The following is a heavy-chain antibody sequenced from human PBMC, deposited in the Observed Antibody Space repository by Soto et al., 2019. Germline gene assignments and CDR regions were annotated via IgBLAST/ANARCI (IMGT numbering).Heavy chain of an antibody. CDR2: IWYDGVTK. V-gene: IGHV3-33*01. Sequence: ESGGGVVQPGTSMRLSCAASGLTFSNYGMHWVRQAPGKGLEWVAVIWYDGVTKFYADSVQGRFSISRDNSKNTLYLQMNSLRAEDTAVYFCATVDNYYGSAFWGQGTLVTVPP. J-gene: IGHJ4*02. CDR1: GLTFSNYG. CDR3: ATVDNYYGSAF. D-gene: IGHD3-10*01.